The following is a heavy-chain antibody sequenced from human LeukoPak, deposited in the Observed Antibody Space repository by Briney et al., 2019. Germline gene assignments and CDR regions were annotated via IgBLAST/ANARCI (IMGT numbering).Heavy chain of an antibody. J-gene: IGHJ4*02. CDR1: GFTFSDYY. V-gene: IGHV3-11*04. CDR3: ARGRAIVVPAAILDY. D-gene: IGHD2-2*01. Sequence: GGSLRLSCAASGFTFSDYYMSWIRQAPGKGLEWVSYISSSGSTIYYADSVKGRFTISRDNAKNSLYLQMNSLRAEDTAVYYCARGRAIVVPAAILDYWGQGTLVTVSS. CDR2: ISSSGSTI.